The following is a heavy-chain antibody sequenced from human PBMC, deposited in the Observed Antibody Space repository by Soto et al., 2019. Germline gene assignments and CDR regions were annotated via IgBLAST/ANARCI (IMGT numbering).Heavy chain of an antibody. D-gene: IGHD3-22*01. J-gene: IGHJ4*02. V-gene: IGHV1-69*01. CDR1: GGTFSSYA. CDR3: ASGYYDDRSGYYSRYYFDY. CDR2: IIPIFGTA. Sequence: QVQLVQSGAEVKKPGSSVKVSCKASGGTFSSYAISWVRQAPGQGLEWMGGIIPIFGTANYAQKFQGRVTITADGATSTDYMELSSMRSEDTAVYYCASGYYDDRSGYYSRYYFDYWGQGTLVTVSS.